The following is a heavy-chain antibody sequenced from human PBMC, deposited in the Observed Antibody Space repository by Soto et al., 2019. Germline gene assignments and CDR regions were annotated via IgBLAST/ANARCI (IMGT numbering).Heavy chain of an antibody. Sequence: SVKVSCKASGGTFSSYAISWVRQAPGQGLEWMGGIIPIFGTANYAQKFQGRVTITADESTSTAYMELSSLRSEDTAVYYCARDLYDYVWGGYRYYFDYWGQGTLVTVSS. D-gene: IGHD3-16*02. CDR3: ARDLYDYVWGGYRYYFDY. V-gene: IGHV1-69*13. CDR1: GGTFSSYA. J-gene: IGHJ4*02. CDR2: IIPIFGTA.